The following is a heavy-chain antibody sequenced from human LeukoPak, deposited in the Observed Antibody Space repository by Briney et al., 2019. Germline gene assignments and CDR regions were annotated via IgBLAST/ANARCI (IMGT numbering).Heavy chain of an antibody. Sequence: SQTLSLTCTVAGGSISSGSYYWSWIRQPAGKGLEWVGRIYTSGSTNYNPSLKSRVTISVDTSKNQFSLKLTSVTAADTAVYYCARSGLTYYYDSSGYYYLGYWGQGTLVTVSS. V-gene: IGHV4-61*02. CDR1: GGSISSGSYY. J-gene: IGHJ4*02. CDR3: ARSGLTYYYDSSGYYYLGY. CDR2: IYTSGST. D-gene: IGHD3-22*01.